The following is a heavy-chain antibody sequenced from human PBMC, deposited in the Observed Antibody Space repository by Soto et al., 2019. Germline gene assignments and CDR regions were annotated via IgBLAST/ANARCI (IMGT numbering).Heavy chain of an antibody. V-gene: IGHV2-5*02. Sequence: QITLKESGPPLVKPTQTLTLTCTFSGFSLSTSGVGVGWIRQPPGKALEWLALIYWDDDKRYSPSLKSRLTITKDTSKNQVVLTMTNMDPVDTATYYCAHITYYDILTGYYKLMRAEYFQHWGQGTLVTVSS. J-gene: IGHJ1*01. D-gene: IGHD3-9*01. CDR1: GFSLSTSGVG. CDR3: AHITYYDILTGYYKLMRAEYFQH. CDR2: IYWDDDK.